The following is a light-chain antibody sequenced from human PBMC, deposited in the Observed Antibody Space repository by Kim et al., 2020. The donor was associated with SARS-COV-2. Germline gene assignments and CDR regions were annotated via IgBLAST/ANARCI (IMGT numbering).Light chain of an antibody. J-gene: IGKJ4*01. Sequence: LSPGEGAPLSCRASPSVSSSYLAWYQQKPGQAPRLLIYGASSRATGIPDRFSGGGSGTDFTLTISRLEPEDFAVYYCQQYGSSPLTFGGGTKVEI. CDR3: QQYGSSPLT. CDR1: PSVSSSY. V-gene: IGKV3-20*01. CDR2: GAS.